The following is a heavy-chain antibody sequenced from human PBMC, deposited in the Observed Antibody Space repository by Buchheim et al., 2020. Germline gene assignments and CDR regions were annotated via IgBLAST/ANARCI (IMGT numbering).Heavy chain of an antibody. V-gene: IGHV3-33*01. D-gene: IGHD3-3*01. Sequence: QVQLVESGGGVVQPGRSLRLSCAASGFTFSSYGMHWVRQAPGKGLEWVAVIWYDGSNKYYADSVKGRFTISRDNSKNTLYLQMNSLRAEDTAVYYCARDTIFGVVIMRHYYYMDVWGKGTT. CDR3: ARDTIFGVVIMRHYYYMDV. J-gene: IGHJ6*03. CDR1: GFTFSSYG. CDR2: IWYDGSNK.